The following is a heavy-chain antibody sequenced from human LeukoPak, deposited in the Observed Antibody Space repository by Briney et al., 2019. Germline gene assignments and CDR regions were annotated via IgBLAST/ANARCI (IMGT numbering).Heavy chain of an antibody. V-gene: IGHV3-74*01. Sequence: PGGSLRLSCVASEFNFFSYGMQWVRQAPGKGLVWVSRIFTDGSTTSYADSVKGRFTISRDNAKNTLYLQMNSLRAEDTAMYYCARELPREVTLDYWGQGTLVTVSP. J-gene: IGHJ4*01. D-gene: IGHD2-21*02. CDR2: IFTDGSTT. CDR1: EFNFFSYG. CDR3: ARELPREVTLDY.